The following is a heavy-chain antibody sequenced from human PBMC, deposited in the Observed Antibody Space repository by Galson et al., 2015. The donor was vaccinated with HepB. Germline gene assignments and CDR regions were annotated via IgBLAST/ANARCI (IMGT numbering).Heavy chain of an antibody. Sequence: SLRLSCAASGVTIPSYSMNWVRKAPGKGLEWLAYISAGSTTIYYAASVKGRFTISRDNAKNFLYLHMNSLRGEDTAKYYCGREDPNIAVAVLDTWGQGTLVTVSS. CDR3: GREDPNIAVAVLDT. V-gene: IGHV3-48*01. D-gene: IGHD6-19*01. CDR1: GVTIPSYS. J-gene: IGHJ5*02. CDR2: ISAGSTTI.